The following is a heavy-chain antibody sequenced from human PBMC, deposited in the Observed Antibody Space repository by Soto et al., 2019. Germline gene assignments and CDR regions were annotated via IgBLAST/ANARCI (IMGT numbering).Heavy chain of an antibody. Sequence: EVQLLESGGGLVQPGGSLRLSCAASGFTFSSYAMSWVRQAPGKGLEWVPAISGSGGSTYYADSVMGRSTISSDNSKNRLSLQPNSLRAEDTAGYYCATDPCDYGDYFPLRGSDYWGQGTLVTVSA. V-gene: IGHV3-23*01. D-gene: IGHD4-17*01. CDR3: ATDPCDYGDYFPLRGSDY. CDR1: GFTFSSYA. J-gene: IGHJ4*02. CDR2: ISGSGGST.